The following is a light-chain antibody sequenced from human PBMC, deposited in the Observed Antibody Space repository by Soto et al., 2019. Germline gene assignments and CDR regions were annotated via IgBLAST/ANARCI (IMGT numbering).Light chain of an antibody. CDR1: NSDVGRYNF. Sequence: QSALTQPRSVSGSPGQSVTISCTGTNSDVGRYNFVSWYQQLPGKAPKLLISAVSQRPSGVPDRFSGSKSGNTASLTISGLQADDEADYFCYSYTASDIWVVGGGTKGNVL. CDR2: AVS. V-gene: IGLV2-11*01. J-gene: IGLJ3*02. CDR3: YSYTASDIWV.